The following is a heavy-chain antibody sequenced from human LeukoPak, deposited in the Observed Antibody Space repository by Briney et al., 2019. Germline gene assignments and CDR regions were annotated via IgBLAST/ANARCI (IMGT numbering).Heavy chain of an antibody. V-gene: IGHV3-30*02. D-gene: IGHD1-1*01. CDR3: AKTVEVERQGDAFDI. J-gene: IGHJ3*02. Sequence: GGSLRLSCAASGFTFRSYGIHWVRQAPGEGLEWVAFIRYDGSDKFYADSVKGRFTISRDNSKNMLYLQMNSLRTEDTAVYYCAKTVEVERQGDAFDIWGQGTMVTVSS. CDR2: IRYDGSDK. CDR1: GFTFRSYG.